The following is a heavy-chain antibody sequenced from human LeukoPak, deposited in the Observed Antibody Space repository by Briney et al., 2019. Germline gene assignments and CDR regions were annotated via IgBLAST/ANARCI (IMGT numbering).Heavy chain of an antibody. Sequence: GESLKISCQYSGYNIASYWIGCVRQMPGKGLEWMGIIYPGDSDTRYRPSFQGQVTISADKSISTAYLQWSSLKASDTAMYYCARHPDGYNGGEYYFDYWGQGTLVTVSS. CDR2: IYPGDSDT. D-gene: IGHD5-24*01. CDR3: ARHPDGYNGGEYYFDY. CDR1: GYNIASYW. V-gene: IGHV5-51*01. J-gene: IGHJ4*02.